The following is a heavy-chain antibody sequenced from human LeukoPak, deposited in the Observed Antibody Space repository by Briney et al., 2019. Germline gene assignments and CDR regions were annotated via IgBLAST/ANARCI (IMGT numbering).Heavy chain of an antibody. CDR1: GFTFSSYS. V-gene: IGHV3-21*01. CDR3: ARDVEGFAELISPHYFDY. D-gene: IGHD3-10*01. CDR2: ISSSSSYI. Sequence: PGGSLRLSCAASGFTFSSYSMNWVRQAPGKGLEWVSSISSSSSYIYYADSVKGRFTISRDNAKNSLYLQMNSLRAEDTAVYYCARDVEGFAELISPHYFDYWGQGTLVTVSS. J-gene: IGHJ4*02.